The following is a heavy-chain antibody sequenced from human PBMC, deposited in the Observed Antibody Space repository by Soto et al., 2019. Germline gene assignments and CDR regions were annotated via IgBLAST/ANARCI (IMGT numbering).Heavy chain of an antibody. Sequence: QVQLQESGPGLVKPSGTLSLTCAVSGGSISSSNWWSWVRQPPGKGLEWIGEIYHSGSTNYNPSLMSRATISVDKYKNQFSLQLSSVTAADTAVYYCASVLWFGELYPNYYYYGMDVWGQGTTVTVSS. V-gene: IGHV4-4*02. CDR3: ASVLWFGELYPNYYYYGMDV. CDR1: GGSISSSNW. J-gene: IGHJ6*02. D-gene: IGHD3-10*01. CDR2: IYHSGST.